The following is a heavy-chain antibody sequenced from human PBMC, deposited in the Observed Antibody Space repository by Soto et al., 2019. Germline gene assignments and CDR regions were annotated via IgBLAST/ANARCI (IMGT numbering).Heavy chain of an antibody. Sequence: SETLSLTCAVYGGSFSVYYWSLIRQPPGKGLEWIGEINHSGSTNYNPSLKSRVTISVDTSKNQFSLKLSSVNAADTAVYYCARGFRHKNRKQTIAARPGNFDYWGQGSRVTV. CDR1: GGSFSVYY. V-gene: IGHV4-34*01. D-gene: IGHD6-6*01. CDR2: INHSGST. J-gene: IGHJ4*02. CDR3: ARGFRHKNRKQTIAARPGNFDY.